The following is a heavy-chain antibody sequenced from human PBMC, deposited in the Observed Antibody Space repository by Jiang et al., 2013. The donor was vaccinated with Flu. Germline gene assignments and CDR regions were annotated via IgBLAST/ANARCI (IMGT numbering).Heavy chain of an antibody. CDR3: ARSTSSSGWYSRGLDY. Sequence: VQLLESGGGLVKPGGSLRLSCAASGFTFSSYSMNWVRQAPGKGLEWVSSISSSSSYIYYADSVKGRFTISRDNAKNSLYLQMNSLRAEDTAVYYCARSTSSSGWYSRGLDYWGQGTLVTVSS. J-gene: IGHJ4*02. CDR1: GFTFSSYS. CDR2: ISSSSSYI. D-gene: IGHD6-19*01. V-gene: IGHV3-21*01.